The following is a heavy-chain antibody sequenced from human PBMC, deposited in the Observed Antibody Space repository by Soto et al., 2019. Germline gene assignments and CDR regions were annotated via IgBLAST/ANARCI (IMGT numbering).Heavy chain of an antibody. D-gene: IGHD6-13*01. CDR1: GGSISSYY. CDR2: IYYSGST. J-gene: IGHJ5*02. CDR3: ARDGYSSSWYENWFDP. V-gene: IGHV4-59*01. Sequence: PSETLSLTCTVSGGSISSYYWSWIRQPPGKGLEWIGYIYYSGSTNYNPSLKSRVTISVDTSKNQFSLKLSSVTAADTAVYYCARDGYSSSWYENWFDPWGQGTLVTVSS.